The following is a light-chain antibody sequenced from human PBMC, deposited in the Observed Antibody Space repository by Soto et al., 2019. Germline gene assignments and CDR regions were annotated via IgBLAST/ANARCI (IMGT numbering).Light chain of an antibody. J-gene: IGKJ1*01. V-gene: IGKV3-20*01. CDR2: CAD. Sequence: EIVGTQSPGTLSLSPGERATLACRASQSVSSSYLSWYQQKPGQDPRLLIYCADSRATGIPDRFSGSGSGTDFTLTISRLETQDFAVYYCQQYGSTFGQGTKVEIK. CDR1: QSVSSSY. CDR3: QQYGST.